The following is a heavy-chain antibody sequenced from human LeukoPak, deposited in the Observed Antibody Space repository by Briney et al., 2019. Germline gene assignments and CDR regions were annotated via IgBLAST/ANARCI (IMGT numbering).Heavy chain of an antibody. CDR2: ISGSGGTT. CDR1: GFTFSSYA. J-gene: IGHJ3*02. CDR3: AKDIVIVGATNAFDI. V-gene: IGHV3-23*01. D-gene: IGHD1-26*01. Sequence: QPGGSLRLSCAASGFTFSSYAMSWVRQAPGKGLEWVSAISGSGGTTYYADSVKGRFTISRGNSKNTLYLQMNSLRAEDTAVYYCAKDIVIVGATNAFDIWGQGTMVTVSS.